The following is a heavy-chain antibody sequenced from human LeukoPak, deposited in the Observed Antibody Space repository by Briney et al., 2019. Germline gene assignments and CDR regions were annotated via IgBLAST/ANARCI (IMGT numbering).Heavy chain of an antibody. CDR1: GYSISSGYY. V-gene: IGHV4-38-2*02. CDR3: ARCGVGWFDP. Sequence: PSETLSLTCTVSGYSISSGYYWGWIRQPPGKGLEWIGSIYHSGSTYYNPSLKSRVTISVDTSKNQFSLKLSSVTAADTAVYYCARCGVGWFDPWGQGTLVTVSS. CDR2: IYHSGST. D-gene: IGHD1-26*01. J-gene: IGHJ5*02.